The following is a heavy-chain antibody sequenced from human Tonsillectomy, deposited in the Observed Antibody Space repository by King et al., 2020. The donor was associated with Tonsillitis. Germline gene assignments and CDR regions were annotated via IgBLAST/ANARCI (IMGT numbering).Heavy chain of an antibody. CDR3: ARDRGSWVLDIDY. Sequence: VQLVESGGGVVQPGRSLRLSCAASGFTFRNYAMHWVRQAPGKGLEWVAIISYDGTNKFYADSVKGRFTISRDSSKNTLYLQMNSLRAEDTAVFYCARDRGSWVLDIDYLGQGTLGTVSS. V-gene: IGHV3-30*04. D-gene: IGHD1-26*01. J-gene: IGHJ4*02. CDR1: GFTFRNYA. CDR2: ISYDGTNK.